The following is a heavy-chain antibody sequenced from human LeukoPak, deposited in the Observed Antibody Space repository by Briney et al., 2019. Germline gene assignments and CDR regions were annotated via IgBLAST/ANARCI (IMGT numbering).Heavy chain of an antibody. J-gene: IGHJ4*02. CDR1: GFTFDDYA. Sequence: GGSLRLSCAASGFTFDDYAMHWVRQASGKGLEWVSLISGDGGSTYYADSVKGRFTISRDNSKNSLYLQMNSLRTEDTALYYCAKEPYYDSSGYLDYWGPGTLVTVSS. CDR2: ISGDGGST. V-gene: IGHV3-43*02. CDR3: AKEPYYDSSGYLDY. D-gene: IGHD3-22*01.